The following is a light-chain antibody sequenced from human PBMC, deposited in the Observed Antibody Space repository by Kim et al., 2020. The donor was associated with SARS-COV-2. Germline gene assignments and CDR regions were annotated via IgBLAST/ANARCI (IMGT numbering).Light chain of an antibody. Sequence: STLSASVGDRVTITCRASQSISSWLAWYQQKPGKAPKLLIYKASSLESGVPSRFRGSGSGTEFTLTISSLQPDDFATYYCQHRWTFGQGTKVDIK. V-gene: IGKV1-5*03. CDR2: KAS. J-gene: IGKJ1*01. CDR3: QHRWT. CDR1: QSISSW.